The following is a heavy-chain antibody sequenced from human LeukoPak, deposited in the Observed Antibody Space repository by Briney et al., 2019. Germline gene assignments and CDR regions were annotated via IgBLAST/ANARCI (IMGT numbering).Heavy chain of an antibody. CDR2: IYYSGST. Sequence: SETLSLTCTVSGGSISSSSYYWGWIRQPPGKGLEWIGSIYYSGSTYYNPSLKSRVTISVDTSKNQFSLKLSSVTAADTAVYYCARDRRSGYSLWGQGTLVTVSS. CDR3: ARDRRSGYSL. CDR1: GGSISSSSYY. D-gene: IGHD3-3*01. J-gene: IGHJ4*02. V-gene: IGHV4-39*02.